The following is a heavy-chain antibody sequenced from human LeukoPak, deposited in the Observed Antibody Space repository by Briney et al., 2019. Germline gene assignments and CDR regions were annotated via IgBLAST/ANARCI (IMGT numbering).Heavy chain of an antibody. Sequence: ASVKVSCKASGYTFTNFGISWVRQAPGQGLEWLGWISGYNGHPIYAQRLQGRVTMTTDTSTTTTYMELRSLRSDDTAVYYCARDGPRSESCGADCAIYYWGQGALVTVST. CDR2: ISGYNGHP. J-gene: IGHJ4*02. CDR1: GYTFTNFG. D-gene: IGHD2-21*02. CDR3: ARDGPRSESCGADCAIYY. V-gene: IGHV1-18*01.